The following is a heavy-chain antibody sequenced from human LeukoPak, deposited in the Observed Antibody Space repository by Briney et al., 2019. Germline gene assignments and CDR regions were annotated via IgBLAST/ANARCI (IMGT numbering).Heavy chain of an antibody. D-gene: IGHD5-12*01. V-gene: IGHV4-59*01. CDR2: KEYSGVS. CDR3: ARGYAAAGLFDH. CDR1: GGFLTPYY. J-gene: IGHJ4*01. Sequence: SETLSLTCAVSGGFLTPYYWSWIRQPPGKGLEWLGYKEYSGVSNYSPSLKSRVTMSVDTSKNHFSLNLRSVTPADSAVYYCARGYAAAGLFDHWGHGTLVTVSS.